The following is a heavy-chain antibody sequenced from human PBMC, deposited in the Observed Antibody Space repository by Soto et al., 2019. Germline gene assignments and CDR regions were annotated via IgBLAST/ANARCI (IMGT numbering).Heavy chain of an antibody. CDR1: GFTFSTYW. J-gene: IGHJ4*02. CDR2: IKQDGSEK. V-gene: IGHV3-7*01. CDR3: ARGVSESDY. Sequence: EVQLVESGGGLVQPGGSLRLSCAVSGFTFSTYWMTWVRQAPGKGLEWVANIKQDGSEKHYVDSVKGRFTISRDNAKNSLYLQMNSLRAEDTAVYFCARGVSESDYWGQGTLVTVSS. D-gene: IGHD3-10*01.